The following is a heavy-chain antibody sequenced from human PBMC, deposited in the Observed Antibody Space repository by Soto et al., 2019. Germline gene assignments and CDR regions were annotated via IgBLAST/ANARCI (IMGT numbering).Heavy chain of an antibody. V-gene: IGHV4-59*08. CDR1: GGSISSYY. CDR3: ARRWGPGFDD. Sequence: QVQLQESGPGLVKPSETLYLTCTVSGGSISSYYWSWIRKRPGKGMEWIGDINYSGSTNYTPSLKSRVTISVDTSKNQSSRKLRSVTAPDTAVYYCARRWGPGFDDWGQGTLVTVSS. J-gene: IGHJ4*02. CDR2: INYSGST. D-gene: IGHD7-27*01.